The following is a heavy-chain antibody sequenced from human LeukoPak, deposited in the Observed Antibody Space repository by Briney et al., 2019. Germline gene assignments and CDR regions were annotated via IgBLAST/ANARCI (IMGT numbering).Heavy chain of an antibody. Sequence: GGSLRLSCAASGFIFSDYGMHWVRQAPGKGLEWVTFIRHGGSNKYYVDSVKGRFTISRDNSKSMVYLQMNSLRSEDTAVYYCAKEGTASKPSDLDYWGQGTLVTVSS. J-gene: IGHJ4*02. CDR2: IRHGGSNK. CDR1: GFIFSDYG. CDR3: AKEGTASKPSDLDY. V-gene: IGHV3-30*02. D-gene: IGHD1/OR15-1a*01.